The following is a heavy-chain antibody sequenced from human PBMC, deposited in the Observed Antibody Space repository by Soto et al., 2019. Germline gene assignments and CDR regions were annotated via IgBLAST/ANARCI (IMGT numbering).Heavy chain of an antibody. CDR3: ERQGSWFGYRGFTNWFDP. CDR2: IYYSGST. CDR1: GGSISSSSYY. J-gene: IGHJ5*02. D-gene: IGHD1-26*01. Sequence: PSETLSLTCTVSGGSISSSSYYWGWIRQPPGKGLEWIGSIYYSGSTYYNPSLKSRVTIPVDTSKNQFSLKLSSVTAADTAVYYCERQGSWFGYRGFTNWFDPWGQGTLVTVSS. V-gene: IGHV4-39*01.